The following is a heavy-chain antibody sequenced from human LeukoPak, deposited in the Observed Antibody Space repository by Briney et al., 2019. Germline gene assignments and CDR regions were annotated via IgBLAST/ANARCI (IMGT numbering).Heavy chain of an antibody. V-gene: IGHV1-2*02. Sequence: ASVKVSCKASGYTFTGYYMHWVRQAPGQGLEWMGWINPNSGGTNYAQKFQGRVTTTRDTSISTAYMELSRLRSDDTAVYYCARSDGFSEYFDYWGQGTLVTVSS. CDR2: INPNSGGT. CDR1: GYTFTGYY. CDR3: ARSDGFSEYFDY. D-gene: IGHD3-10*01. J-gene: IGHJ4*02.